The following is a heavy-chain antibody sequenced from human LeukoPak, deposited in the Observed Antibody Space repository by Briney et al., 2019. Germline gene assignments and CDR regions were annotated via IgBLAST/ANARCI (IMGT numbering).Heavy chain of an antibody. V-gene: IGHV3-30*03. CDR3: AREVSGGPLV. D-gene: IGHD2-8*02. J-gene: IGHJ4*02. Sequence: SGGSLRLSCAASGFDFSGYGMHWVRQAPGKGLEWVAITSSDGTAKFYTDSVEGRFTVSRDNSKNMLYLQMSTLRAEDTAVYYCAREVSGGPLVWGQGTLVTVSS. CDR2: TSSDGTAK. CDR1: GFDFSGYG.